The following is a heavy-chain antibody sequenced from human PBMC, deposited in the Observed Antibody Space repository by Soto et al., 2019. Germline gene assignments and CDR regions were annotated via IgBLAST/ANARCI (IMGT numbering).Heavy chain of an antibody. Sequence: ASVKVSCKASGYTFTSYYMHWVRQAPGQGLEWMGIINPSGGSTSYAQKFQGRVTTTRDTSTSTVYMELSSLRSEDTAVYYCARDPGYSSGWYDYYYYMDVWGKGTTVTVSS. CDR3: ARDPGYSSGWYDYYYYMDV. V-gene: IGHV1-46*03. D-gene: IGHD6-19*01. CDR2: INPSGGST. J-gene: IGHJ6*03. CDR1: GYTFTSYY.